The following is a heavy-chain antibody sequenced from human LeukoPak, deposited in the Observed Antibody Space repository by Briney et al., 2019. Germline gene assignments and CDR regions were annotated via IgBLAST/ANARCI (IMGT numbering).Heavy chain of an antibody. CDR3: TKGSGSGTWYYFDY. CDR2: ISWNSGSI. Sequence: GGSLRLSCAASGFKFDDYAMHWVRQAPGKGLEWVSGISWNSGSIGYADSVRGRFTISRDNAKKSLYLQMNSLRPEDTASYYCTKGSGSGTWYYFDYWGQGTLVTVSS. J-gene: IGHJ4*02. V-gene: IGHV3-9*01. CDR1: GFKFDDYA. D-gene: IGHD6-13*01.